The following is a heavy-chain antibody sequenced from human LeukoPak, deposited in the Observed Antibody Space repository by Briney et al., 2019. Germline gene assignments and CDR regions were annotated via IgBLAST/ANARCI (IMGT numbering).Heavy chain of an antibody. CDR2: IIPIFGTA. CDR3: ARGAVPAAHTKNWFDP. CDR1: GGTFSSYA. Sequence: GASVKVSCKASGGTFSSYAISWVRQAPGQGLEWMGGIIPIFGTANYAQKFQGRVTITTDESTSTAYMELSSLRSEDTAVYYCARGAVPAAHTKNWFDPWGQGTLVTVSS. D-gene: IGHD2-2*01. V-gene: IGHV1-69*05. J-gene: IGHJ5*02.